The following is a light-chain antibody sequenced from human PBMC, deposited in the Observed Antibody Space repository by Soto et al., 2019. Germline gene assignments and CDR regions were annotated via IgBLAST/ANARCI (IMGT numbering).Light chain of an antibody. Sequence: QSVLTQPPSVSGAPGQRVTISCTGCSSNIGAGYDVHWYQQLPGTAPKLLIYGNSNRPSGVPDRFSGSKSGTSASLAITGLQAEDEADYYCQSYDSSLSAVVFGGGTKVTVL. CDR2: GNS. J-gene: IGLJ2*01. CDR1: SSNIGAGYD. V-gene: IGLV1-40*01. CDR3: QSYDSSLSAVV.